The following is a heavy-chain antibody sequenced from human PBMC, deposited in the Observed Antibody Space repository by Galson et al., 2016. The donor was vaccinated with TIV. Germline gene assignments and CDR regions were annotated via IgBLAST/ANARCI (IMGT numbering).Heavy chain of an antibody. CDR3: ARAADTWNDVTFDY. Sequence: SLKVSCKASGYTFTSYGFGWVRQAPGQGLEWMGWISTYNGNTNYAQKFQGRVTLTTETSTSTDSMELRGLTSDDTAMYYCARAADTWNDVTFDYWGQGTLVTVSS. J-gene: IGHJ4*02. V-gene: IGHV1-18*01. CDR2: ISTYNGNT. CDR1: GYTFTSYG. D-gene: IGHD1-1*01.